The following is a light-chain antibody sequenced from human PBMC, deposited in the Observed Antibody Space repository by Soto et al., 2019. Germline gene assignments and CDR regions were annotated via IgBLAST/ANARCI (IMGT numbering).Light chain of an antibody. CDR2: GAS. CDR3: QHYVNRSPIT. J-gene: IGKJ5*01. V-gene: IGKV3D-15*01. Sequence: IVMTQSPATLSLSPWERATLSCRASQSVSSRLAWHQQKPGQAPRLLISGASSRATGIPARFSGSGSGTDFTLTISRLEPEDFAVYYCQHYVNRSPITFGQGTRLEIK. CDR1: QSVSSR.